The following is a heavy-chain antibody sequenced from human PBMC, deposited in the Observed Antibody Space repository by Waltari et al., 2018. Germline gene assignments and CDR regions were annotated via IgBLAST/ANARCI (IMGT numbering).Heavy chain of an antibody. CDR1: GDSVSNNYW. CDR3: ARDRGRGLYLDS. CDR2: IHGTGKT. D-gene: IGHD1-26*01. J-gene: IGHJ4*02. V-gene: IGHV4-4*02. Sequence: QLQLQQSGPGLGKPSESLFPSCAVSGDSVSNNYWWSWVRQPPGKGLEWIGQIHGTGKTNYNPSLESRVTVSMDTSNNQFSLRVTSPTAADTAVYFCARDRGRGLYLDSWGQGTLVTVS.